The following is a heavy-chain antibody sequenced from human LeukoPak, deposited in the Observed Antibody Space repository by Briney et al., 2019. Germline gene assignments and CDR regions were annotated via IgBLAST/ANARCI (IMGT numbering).Heavy chain of an antibody. V-gene: IGHV1-2*06. CDR2: INPNSGGT. D-gene: IGHD6-13*01. CDR3: AKGDSSSFDY. J-gene: IGHJ4*02. Sequence: ASVKVSRKASGYTFTGYYMHGVRQAPGHGLEWTGRINPNSGGTNYAQKFQGRVTMTRDTSISTAYMELSRLRSDDTAVYYCAKGDSSSFDYWGQGTLVTVSS. CDR1: GYTFTGYY.